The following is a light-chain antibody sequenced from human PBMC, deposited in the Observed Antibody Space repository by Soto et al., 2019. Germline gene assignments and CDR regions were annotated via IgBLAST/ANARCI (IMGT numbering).Light chain of an antibody. CDR3: TSYAGGNNV. CDR2: EDN. J-gene: IGLJ1*01. Sequence: QSVLTQPPSASGSPGQSVTISCTGTSSDVGGYNYVSWYQQHPGKVPKLMVYEDNKRPSGVPDRFSGSKSGNTASLTVSGLQAEDEADYYCTSYAGGNNVFGTGTKVTVL. V-gene: IGLV2-8*01. CDR1: SSDVGGYNY.